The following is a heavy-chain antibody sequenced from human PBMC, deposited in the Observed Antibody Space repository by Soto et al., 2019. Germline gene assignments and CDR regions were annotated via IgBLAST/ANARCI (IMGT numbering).Heavy chain of an antibody. J-gene: IGHJ4*02. V-gene: IGHV4-30-2*01. CDR3: TRVPDY. CDR2: IYHSGST. Sequence: QLQLQESGSGLVKPSQTLSLTCAVSGGSISSGGYSWSWIRQPPGKGLEWIGYIYHSGSTYYNPSPXSXXTISVDRSKNQFSLKLSSVTAADTAVYCCTRVPDYWGQGTLVTVSS. CDR1: GGSISSGGYS.